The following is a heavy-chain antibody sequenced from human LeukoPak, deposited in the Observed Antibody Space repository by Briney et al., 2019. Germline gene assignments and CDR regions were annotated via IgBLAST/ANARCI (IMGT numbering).Heavy chain of an antibody. D-gene: IGHD2-2*01. CDR3: ARPGGVVVPAAMDDAFDI. CDR1: GGTFSSYA. CDR2: IIPIFGTA. J-gene: IGHJ3*02. Sequence: ASVKVSCKASGGTFSSYAISWVRQAPGQGLEWMGGIIPIFGTANYAQKFQGRVTMTRDTSTSTVYMELSSLRSEDTAVYYCARPGGVVVPAAMDDAFDIWGQGTMVTVSS. V-gene: IGHV1-69*05.